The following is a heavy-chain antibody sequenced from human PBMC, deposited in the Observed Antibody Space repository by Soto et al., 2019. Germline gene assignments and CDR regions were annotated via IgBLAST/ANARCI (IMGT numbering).Heavy chain of an antibody. CDR3: ARQGALTYGGNYFEP. CDR2: IYPGDSIV. CDR1: GYSFSDYW. D-gene: IGHD3-10*01. J-gene: IGHJ4*02. V-gene: IGHV5-51*01. Sequence: PGASLKISCQGSGYSFSDYWIGWVRRMPGKGLEWLGSIYPGDSIVRYSPSFEGQVTISADKSLSTAYLQWRSLKASDTAMYYCARQGALTYGGNYFEPWGQGTLVTVSS.